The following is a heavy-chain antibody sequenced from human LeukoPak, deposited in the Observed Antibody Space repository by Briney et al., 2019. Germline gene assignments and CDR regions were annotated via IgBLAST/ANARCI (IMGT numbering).Heavy chain of an antibody. Sequence: GGSLRLSCAASGFTFSNYAMSWVRQAPGKGLEWVSALSGSGGTTYYADSVKGRFTISRDNSKNTLYLQMNSLRAEDTAVYHCANSYSSSWYYSYYGMDVWGQGTTVTVSS. CDR1: GFTFSNYA. CDR2: LSGSGGTT. V-gene: IGHV3-23*01. D-gene: IGHD6-13*01. CDR3: ANSYSSSWYYSYYGMDV. J-gene: IGHJ6*02.